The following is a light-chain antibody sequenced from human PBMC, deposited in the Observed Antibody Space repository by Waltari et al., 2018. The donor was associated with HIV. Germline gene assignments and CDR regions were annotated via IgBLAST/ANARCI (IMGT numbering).Light chain of an antibody. V-gene: IGLV1-47*01. Sequence: QSVLTQPPSASGTPGQRVTISCSGSSSNIGSNYVYWYRQLPGTAPKLLIYRSKRRPSGVHDRFSGSKSGTSASLAISGLRSENEADYYCAAWDASLSVWVFGGGTKLTVL. J-gene: IGLJ3*02. CDR2: RSK. CDR1: SSNIGSNY. CDR3: AAWDASLSVWV.